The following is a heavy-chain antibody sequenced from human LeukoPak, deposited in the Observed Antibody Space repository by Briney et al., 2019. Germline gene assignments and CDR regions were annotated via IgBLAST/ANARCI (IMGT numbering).Heavy chain of an antibody. V-gene: IGHV1-69*13. D-gene: IGHD2-21*02. CDR1: GGTFSSYA. CDR2: IIPIFGTA. Sequence: ASVKVSCKASGGTFSSYAISWVRQAPGQGLEWMGGIIPIFGTANYAQKFQGRVTITADESTSTAYMELRSLRSDDTAVYYCARGPPFVVVTAHFDYWGQGTLVTVSS. CDR3: ARGPPFVVVTAHFDY. J-gene: IGHJ4*02.